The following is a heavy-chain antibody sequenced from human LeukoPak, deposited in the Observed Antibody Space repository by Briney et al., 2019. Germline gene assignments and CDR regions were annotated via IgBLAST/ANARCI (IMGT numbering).Heavy chain of an antibody. V-gene: IGHV3-30*18. J-gene: IGHJ4*02. CDR2: MSYDESNE. CDR1: GFIFSSYG. CDR3: AKQGTTGWPRYYFDY. D-gene: IGHD2-2*01. Sequence: GGSLRLSCAASGFIFSSYGMHWVRQAPGKGLEWVAFMSYDESNEYYSESVKGRFTISRDNSKNTLYLQMNSLSAEDTAIYYCAKQGTTGWPRYYFDYWGQGTLVTAS.